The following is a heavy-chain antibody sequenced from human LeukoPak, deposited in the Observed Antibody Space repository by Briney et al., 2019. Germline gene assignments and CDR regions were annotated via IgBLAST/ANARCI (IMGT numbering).Heavy chain of an antibody. CDR3: ARRGDIVVVPAAIGYFDY. V-gene: IGHV4-34*01. CDR1: GGSFSGYY. CDR2: INHSGST. Sequence: SETLSLTCAVYGGSFSGYYWSWIRQPPGNGLEWIGEINHSGSTNYNPSLKSRVTISVDTSKNQFSLKLSSVTAADTAVYYCARRGDIVVVPAAIGYFDYWGQGTLVTVSS. D-gene: IGHD2-2*01. J-gene: IGHJ4*02.